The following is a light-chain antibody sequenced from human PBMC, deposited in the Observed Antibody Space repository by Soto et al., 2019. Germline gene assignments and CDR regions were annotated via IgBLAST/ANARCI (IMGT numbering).Light chain of an antibody. CDR3: PQRGNWL. CDR1: QNDGTH. CDR2: DAS. J-gene: IGKJ2*01. V-gene: IGKV3-11*01. Sequence: EIVLTQSPATLSLSPGDRATLSCRASQNDGTHLAWYQHKVGQAPRLLIFDASKRAAGVPCRFSGSVSWTDFVLSNNDLEPEGFASYYCPQRGNWLFGQGTKLEIK.